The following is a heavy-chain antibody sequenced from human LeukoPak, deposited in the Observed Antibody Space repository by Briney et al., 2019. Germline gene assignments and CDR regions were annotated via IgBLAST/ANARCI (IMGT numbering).Heavy chain of an antibody. Sequence: SETLSLTCSVSHGSMSPNYWTWIRQPPGKGLEWIGSISYSGTINSNPSLKSRVTISVDTSKNQFSLKLSSVTAADTAVYYCARRDVIRDYDFWSGYSEYIAPGDYWGQGTLVTVSS. J-gene: IGHJ4*02. CDR3: ARRDVIRDYDFWSGYSEYIAPGDY. D-gene: IGHD3-3*01. V-gene: IGHV4-59*08. CDR1: HGSMSPNY. CDR2: ISYSGTI.